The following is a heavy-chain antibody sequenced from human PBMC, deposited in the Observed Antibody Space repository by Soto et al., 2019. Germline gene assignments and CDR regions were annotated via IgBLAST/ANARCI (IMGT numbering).Heavy chain of an antibody. Sequence: SETLSLTCAVYGGSFSGYYWSWIRQPPGKGLEWIGEINHSGSTNYNPSLKSRVTISVDTSKNQFSLKLSSVTAADTAVYYCARGPAVWGSYYYYGMDVWGQGTTVTVSS. CDR3: ARGPAVWGSYYYYGMDV. J-gene: IGHJ6*02. CDR1: GGSFSGYY. CDR2: INHSGST. V-gene: IGHV4-34*01. D-gene: IGHD3-16*01.